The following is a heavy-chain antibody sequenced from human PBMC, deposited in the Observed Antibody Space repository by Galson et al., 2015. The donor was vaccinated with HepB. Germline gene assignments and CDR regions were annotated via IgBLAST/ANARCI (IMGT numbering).Heavy chain of an antibody. CDR3: AKDLAGFRSVYYYGMDV. Sequence: SLRLSCAASGFTFSSYGMHWVRQAPGKGLEWVAVIWNDGSNKYYADSVKGRFTISRDNSKNTLYLQMNSLRAEDTAVYYCAKDLAGFRSVYYYGMDVWGQGTTVTVSS. CDR2: IWNDGSNK. J-gene: IGHJ6*02. D-gene: IGHD3-16*01. V-gene: IGHV3-33*06. CDR1: GFTFSSYG.